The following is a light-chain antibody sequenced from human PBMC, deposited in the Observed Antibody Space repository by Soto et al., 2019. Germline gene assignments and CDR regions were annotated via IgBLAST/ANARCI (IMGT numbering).Light chain of an antibody. Sequence: QSLLTQPASVSGSPGQSITISCTGTSSDVGSYDLVSWYQQHPGKVPKLMIFEGSKRPSGVSNRFSGSKSGNTASLTISRLQAEDEADYYCCSYAGTSTPYVFGTGTKVTVL. V-gene: IGLV2-23*01. CDR3: CSYAGTSTPYV. CDR1: SSDVGSYDL. J-gene: IGLJ1*01. CDR2: EGS.